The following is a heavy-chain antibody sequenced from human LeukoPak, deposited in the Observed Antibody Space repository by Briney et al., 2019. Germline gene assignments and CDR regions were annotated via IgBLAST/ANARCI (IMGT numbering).Heavy chain of an antibody. Sequence: PGGSLRLSCAASGFTFSSYAMHWVRQAPGKGLEWVAVISYDGSNKYYADSVKGRFTISRDNPKNTLYLQMNSLRAEDTAVYYCARDLGRRVATRTGYFDYWGQGTLVTVSS. D-gene: IGHD5-12*01. CDR2: ISYDGSNK. V-gene: IGHV3-30*04. CDR3: ARDLGRRVATRTGYFDY. CDR1: GFTFSSYA. J-gene: IGHJ4*02.